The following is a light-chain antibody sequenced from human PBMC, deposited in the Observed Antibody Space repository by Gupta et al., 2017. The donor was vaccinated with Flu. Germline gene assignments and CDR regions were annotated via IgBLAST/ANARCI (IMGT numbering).Light chain of an antibody. CDR2: SNN. J-gene: IGLJ2*01. CDR3: AAWDDSLNGPV. V-gene: IGLV1-44*01. CDR1: SSNIGSNT. Sequence: QPLLTHPPYASGTPGQRVTIPCSGSSSNIGSNTVNWYQQLPGTAPKLLIYSNNQRPSGVPDRFSGSKSGTSASLAISGLQSEDEADYYCAAWDDSLNGPVFGGGTKLTVL.